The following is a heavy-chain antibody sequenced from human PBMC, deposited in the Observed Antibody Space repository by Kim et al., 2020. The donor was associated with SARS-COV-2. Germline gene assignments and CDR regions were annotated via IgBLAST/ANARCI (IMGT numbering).Heavy chain of an antibody. Sequence: GGSLRLSCAASGFTFSSYGMHWVRQAPGKGLEWVAVISYDGSNKYYADSVKGRFTISRDNSKNTLYLQMNSLRAEDTAVYYCAKDSDPYYDFWSGPCNWGQGTLVTVSS. J-gene: IGHJ4*02. CDR1: GFTFSSYG. V-gene: IGHV3-30*18. CDR2: ISYDGSNK. D-gene: IGHD3-3*01. CDR3: AKDSDPYYDFWSGPCN.